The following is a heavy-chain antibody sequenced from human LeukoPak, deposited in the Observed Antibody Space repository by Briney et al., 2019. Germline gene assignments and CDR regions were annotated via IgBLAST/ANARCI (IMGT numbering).Heavy chain of an antibody. D-gene: IGHD3-3*01. CDR3: ARVDYYDFWSGYEGSCFDY. CDR2: INTNTGNP. CDR1: GYTFTSYA. J-gene: IGHJ4*02. Sequence: ASVKVSCKASGYTFTSYAMNWVRQAPGQGLEWMGWINTNTGNPTYAQGFTGRFVFSLDTSVSTAYLQISSLKAEDTAVYYCARVDYYDFWSGYEGSCFDYWGQGTLVTVSS. V-gene: IGHV7-4-1*02.